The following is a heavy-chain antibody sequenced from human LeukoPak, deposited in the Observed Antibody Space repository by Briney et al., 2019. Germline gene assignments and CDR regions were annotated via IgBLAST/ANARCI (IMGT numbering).Heavy chain of an antibody. J-gene: IGHJ4*02. CDR3: ARQGRITAISG. D-gene: IGHD3-10*01. CDR2: INHSGST. Sequence: SETLSLTCAVYGGSFSGYYWSWIRQPPGKGLGWIGEINHSGSTNYNPSLKSRVTISVDTSKNQFSLKLSSVTAADTAVYYCARQGRITAISGWGQGTLVTVSS. V-gene: IGHV4-34*01. CDR1: GGSFSGYY.